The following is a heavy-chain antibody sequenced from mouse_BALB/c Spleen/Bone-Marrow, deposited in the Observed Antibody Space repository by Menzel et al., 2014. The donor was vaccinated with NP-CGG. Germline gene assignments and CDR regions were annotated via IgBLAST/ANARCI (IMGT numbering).Heavy chain of an antibody. CDR2: ISYSGST. CDR1: GYSITRDYA. J-gene: IGHJ3*01. Sequence: VQLQQSGPGLVKPSQSLSLTCIVTGYSITRDYAWSWIRQFPGNKLEWMGYISYSGSTTYNPSLESRISITRDTSKNQFFLQLNSVTTEDTATYYCARSSSYDYDVGFAYWGQGTLVTVSA. V-gene: IGHV3-2*02. CDR3: ARSSSYDYDVGFAY. D-gene: IGHD2-4*01.